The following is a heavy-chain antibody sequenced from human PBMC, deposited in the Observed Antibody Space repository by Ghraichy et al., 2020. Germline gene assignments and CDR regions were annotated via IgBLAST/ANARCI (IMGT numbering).Heavy chain of an antibody. D-gene: IGHD1-26*01. V-gene: IGHV4-39*01. Sequence: GSLRLSCTVSGGSISSSSYYWGWIRQPPGKGLEWIGSIWYSGSTYYIPSLKSRVTISVDTSKNQFSLKLSSVTAADTAVYYCARAPSGTYGVYFDYWGQGTLVTVSS. CDR3: ARAPSGTYGVYFDY. CDR1: GGSISSSSYY. J-gene: IGHJ4*02. CDR2: IWYSGST.